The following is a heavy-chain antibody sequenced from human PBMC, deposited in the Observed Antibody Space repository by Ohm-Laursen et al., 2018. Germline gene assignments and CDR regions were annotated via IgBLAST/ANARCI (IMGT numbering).Heavy chain of an antibody. V-gene: IGHV3-23*01. J-gene: IGHJ3*02. Sequence: GSLRLSCTASGFSFSSYAMTWVRQAPGKGLEWVSGISGSGGSTDYADSVKGRFTISRDNSKNTVHLQMNSLRAEDTAVYYCAKVYYCSGGSCCSWELTNGFDIWGQGTMVTVSS. CDR2: ISGSGGST. CDR1: GFSFSSYA. D-gene: IGHD2-15*01. CDR3: AKVYYCSGGSCCSWELTNGFDI.